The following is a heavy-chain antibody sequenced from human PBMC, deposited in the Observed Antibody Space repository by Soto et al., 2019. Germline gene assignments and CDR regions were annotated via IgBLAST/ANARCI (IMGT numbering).Heavy chain of an antibody. CDR2: ISAYNGNT. V-gene: IGHV1-18*04. Sequence: ASVKVSCKASGYTFTSYGISWVRQAPGQGLEWMGWISAYNGNTNYAQKLQGRVTMTTDTSTSTAYMELRSLRSDDTAVYYCARNGLLRYFDWSRIDYWGQGTLVTVSS. CDR3: ARNGLLRYFDWSRIDY. CDR1: GYTFTSYG. J-gene: IGHJ4*02. D-gene: IGHD3-9*01.